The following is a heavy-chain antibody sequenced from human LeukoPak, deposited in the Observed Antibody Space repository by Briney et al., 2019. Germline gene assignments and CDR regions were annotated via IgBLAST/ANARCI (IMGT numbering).Heavy chain of an antibody. CDR1: GGSMSPYH. CDR3: ARAVSGRFDY. CDR2: IYYSGST. J-gene: IGHJ4*02. D-gene: IGHD6-19*01. V-gene: IGHV4-59*08. Sequence: SETLSLTCTVSGGSMSPYHWGWIRQPLGKGLEWTGYIYYSGSTNYNPSLNSRVTISVDTSKNQFSLRLSSVTAADTAIYYCARAVSGRFDYWGQGTLVTVSS.